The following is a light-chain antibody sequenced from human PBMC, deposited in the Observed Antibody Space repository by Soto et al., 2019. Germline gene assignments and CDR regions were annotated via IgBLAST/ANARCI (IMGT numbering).Light chain of an antibody. CDR1: QGISSY. V-gene: IGKV1-9*01. Sequence: DIQLTQSPSFLSASVGDRVTITCRASQGISSYLAWYQQKPGKAPKLLIYTASTLQSGVPSRFSGSESGTEFTLTISSLQPEDFATNYCQQLNNHPRTFGQGTKVDIK. CDR2: TAS. CDR3: QQLNNHPRT. J-gene: IGKJ1*01.